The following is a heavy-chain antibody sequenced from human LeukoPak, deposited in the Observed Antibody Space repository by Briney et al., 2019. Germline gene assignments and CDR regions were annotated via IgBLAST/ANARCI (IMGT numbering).Heavy chain of an antibody. D-gene: IGHD3-9*01. CDR1: GFTLSRYA. Sequence: GGSLRLSCAVSGFTLSRYAMHWVRQAPGKGPEWVAVISYDGSIKYYAGSVKGRFTISRDNSKNTVYLRMTSLRGEDTAVYYCARIGDQDDWEVPFDYWGQGTLVAVSS. J-gene: IGHJ4*02. CDR2: ISYDGSIK. CDR3: ARIGDQDDWEVPFDY. V-gene: IGHV3-30*04.